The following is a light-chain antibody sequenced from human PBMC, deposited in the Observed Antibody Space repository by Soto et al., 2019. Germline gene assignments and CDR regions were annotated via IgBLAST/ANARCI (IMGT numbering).Light chain of an antibody. CDR3: SSYTRSSTLVV. J-gene: IGLJ2*01. CDR2: DVS. V-gene: IGLV2-14*01. CDR1: SCDVGGYNY. Sequence: QSALTQPASVSGSPGQSITISCSGTSCDVGGYNYVSWYQQHPGKAPKLMIYDVSNRPSGVSNRFSGSKSGNTASLTISGLQPEDEADYYCSSYTRSSTLVVFGGGTKLTVL.